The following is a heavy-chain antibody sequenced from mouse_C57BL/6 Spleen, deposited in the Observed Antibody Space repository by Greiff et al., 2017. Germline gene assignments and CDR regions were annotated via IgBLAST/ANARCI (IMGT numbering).Heavy chain of an antibody. D-gene: IGHD6-1*01. Sequence: EVKLVESGGGLVKPGGSLKLSCAASGFTFSDYGMHWVRQAPEKGLEWVAYISSGSSTIYYADTVKGRFTIARDNAKNTLFLQMTSLRAEDTAMYYCARDSPSYAMDYWGQGTSVTVSS. CDR2: ISSGSSTI. CDR1: GFTFSDYG. V-gene: IGHV5-17*01. CDR3: ARDSPSYAMDY. J-gene: IGHJ4*01.